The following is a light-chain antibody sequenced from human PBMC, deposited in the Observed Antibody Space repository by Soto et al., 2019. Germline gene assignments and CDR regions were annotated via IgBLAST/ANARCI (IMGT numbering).Light chain of an antibody. J-gene: IGLJ1*01. Sequence: QAASVSGSPGQSITISCTGTSSDVGGYNHVSWYQHHPGKAPKLMIYEVSNRPSGVSNRFSGSKSGYTASLTISGLQAEDEADYYCNSHTSSGFRVFGTGTKVTVL. CDR2: EVS. V-gene: IGLV2-14*01. CDR1: SSDVGGYNH. CDR3: NSHTSSGFRV.